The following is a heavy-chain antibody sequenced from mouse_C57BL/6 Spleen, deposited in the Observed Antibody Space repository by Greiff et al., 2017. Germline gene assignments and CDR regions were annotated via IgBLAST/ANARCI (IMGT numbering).Heavy chain of an antibody. CDR1: GYTFTSYD. J-gene: IGHJ4*01. CDR2: IYPRDGST. CDR3: AREGGYDYDAPYAMDY. Sequence: QVQLQQSGPELVKPGASVKLSCKASGYTFTSYDINWVKQRPGQGLEWIGWIYPRDGSTKYNEKFKGKATLTVDTSSSTAYMELHSLTSEDSAVYFCAREGGYDYDAPYAMDYWGQGTSVTVSS. V-gene: IGHV1-85*01. D-gene: IGHD2-4*01.